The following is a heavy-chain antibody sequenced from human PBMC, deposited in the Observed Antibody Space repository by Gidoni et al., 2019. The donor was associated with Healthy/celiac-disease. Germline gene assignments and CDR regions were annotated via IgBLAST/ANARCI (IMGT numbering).Heavy chain of an antibody. CDR1: GYSFTSYW. CDR2: IDPSDSYT. CDR3: ARSLVVVAATTYYYYYYMDV. Sequence: EVQLVQSGAEVKKPGESLRISGKGSGYSFTSYWISWVRQVPGKGLEWMGRIDPSDSYTNYSPSFQGHVTISADKSISTAYLQWSSLKASDTAMYYCARSLVVVAATTYYYYYYMDVWGKGTTVTVSS. D-gene: IGHD2-15*01. J-gene: IGHJ6*03. V-gene: IGHV5-10-1*03.